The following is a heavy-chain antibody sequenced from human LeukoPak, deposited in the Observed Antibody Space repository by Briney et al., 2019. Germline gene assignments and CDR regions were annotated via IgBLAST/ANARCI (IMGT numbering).Heavy chain of an antibody. CDR3: AGSVYGSGSYYLPDYYYYYYMDV. D-gene: IGHD3-10*01. CDR2: IYYSGST. Sequence: SETLSLTCAVSGGSITNSYWWTWVRQSPGKGLEWVGEIYYSGSTNYNPSLKSRVTISVDTSKNQFSLKLSSVTAADTAVYYCAGSVYGSGSYYLPDYYYYYYMDVWGKGTTVTVSS. V-gene: IGHV4-4*02. CDR1: GGSITNSYW. J-gene: IGHJ6*03.